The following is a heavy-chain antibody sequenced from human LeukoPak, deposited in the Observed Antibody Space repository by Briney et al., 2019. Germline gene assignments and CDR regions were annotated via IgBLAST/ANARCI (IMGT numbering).Heavy chain of an antibody. D-gene: IGHD1-26*01. CDR1: GDSISSYY. V-gene: IGHV4-59*01. CDR2: IFYSGST. CDR3: AGRSARYFDH. J-gene: IGHJ4*02. Sequence: SETLSLTCTDSGDSISSYYWSWIRQPPGEGLQWIGYIFYSGSTNYNASLRSRVAISVDTSKNQFSLRLTSVTAADTAVYYCAGRSARYFDHWGQGALVTVSS.